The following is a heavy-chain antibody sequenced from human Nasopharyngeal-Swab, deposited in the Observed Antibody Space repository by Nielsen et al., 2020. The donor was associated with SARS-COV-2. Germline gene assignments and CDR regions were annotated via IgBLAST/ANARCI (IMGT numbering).Heavy chain of an antibody. CDR1: GFTFSSYW. J-gene: IGHJ4*02. V-gene: IGHV3-74*01. CDR3: ARREGFCSGGTCYLDY. D-gene: IGHD2-15*01. CDR2: ISTDGSGT. Sequence: GGSLRLSCSASGFTFSSYWMHWVRQLPGKGLVWVSRISTDGSGTNYADSVKGRFTVSRDNAKNTLYLQMNSLSAEDTAVYYCARREGFCSGGTCYLDYWGQGTLVTVSS.